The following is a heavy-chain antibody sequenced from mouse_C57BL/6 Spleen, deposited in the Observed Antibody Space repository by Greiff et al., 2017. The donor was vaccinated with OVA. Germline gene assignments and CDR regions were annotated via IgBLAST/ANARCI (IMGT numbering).Heavy chain of an antibody. J-gene: IGHJ1*03. CDR3: ARPYGSSYWYFDV. Sequence: EVMLVESGGGLVKPGGSLKLSCAASGFTFSDSGMHWVRQAPEKGLEWVAYISSGSSTIYYADTVKGRFPISRDNAKNTLFLQMTSLRSEDTAMYYCARPYGSSYWYFDVWGTGTTVTVSS. V-gene: IGHV5-17*01. D-gene: IGHD1-1*01. CDR2: ISSGSSTI. CDR1: GFTFSDSG.